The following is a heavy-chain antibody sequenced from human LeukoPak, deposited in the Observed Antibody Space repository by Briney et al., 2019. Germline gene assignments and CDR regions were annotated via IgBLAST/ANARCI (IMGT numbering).Heavy chain of an antibody. D-gene: IGHD3-16*01. Sequence: ASVKVSCKASEYTFTSYDINWVRQATGQGLEWMGWMNPNSGNTGYAQKFQGRVTMTRNTSISTAYMELSSLRSEDTAVYYCARRIGYYDYVWGEYYFDYWGQGTLVTVSS. CDR3: ARRIGYYDYVWGEYYFDY. J-gene: IGHJ4*02. CDR2: MNPNSGNT. V-gene: IGHV1-8*01. CDR1: EYTFTSYD.